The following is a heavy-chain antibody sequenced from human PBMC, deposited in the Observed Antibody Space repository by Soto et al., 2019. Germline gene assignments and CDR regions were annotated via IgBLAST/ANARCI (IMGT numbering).Heavy chain of an antibody. CDR1: GGSFSGYY. CDR2: INHSGST. J-gene: IGHJ4*02. CDR3: ARGGRQWLAKYYFDY. V-gene: IGHV4-34*01. Sequence: QVQLQQWGAGLLKPSETLSLTCAVYGGSFSGYYWSWIRQPPGKGLEWIGEINHSGSTNYNPSLKSRVTISVDTSKNQFSLKLSSVTAADTAVYYCARGGRQWLAKYYFDYWGQGTLVTVSS. D-gene: IGHD6-19*01.